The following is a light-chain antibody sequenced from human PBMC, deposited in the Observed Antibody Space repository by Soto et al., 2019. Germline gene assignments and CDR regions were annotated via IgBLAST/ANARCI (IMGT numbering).Light chain of an antibody. CDR3: RQDYNYPRT. V-gene: IGKV1-6*01. J-gene: IGKJ1*01. CDR1: QGISND. Sequence: AIQMTQSPSSLSASVGDRVTIACRASQGISNDLGWYQQKPGSAPKLLIYAASSLQTGVPSRFSGSGSGTDFTLTISSLQPEDFATSYCRQDYNYPRTFGQGTKVEIK. CDR2: AAS.